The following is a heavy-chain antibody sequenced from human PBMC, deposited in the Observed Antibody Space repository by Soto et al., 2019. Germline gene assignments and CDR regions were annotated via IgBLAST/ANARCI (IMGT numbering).Heavy chain of an antibody. Sequence: PSETLSLTCSVYGGSFSDYYWSWIRQPPGKGLEWIGEINHSGSTNYNPSLKSRVTISVHTSKNQFSLKLSSVTAADTAVYYCARARNGSGSDYYYHYGMDVWGKGTTGTVS. CDR3: ARARNGSGSDYYYHYGMDV. J-gene: IGHJ6*04. CDR2: INHSGST. D-gene: IGHD3-3*01. CDR1: GGSFSDYY. V-gene: IGHV4-34*01.